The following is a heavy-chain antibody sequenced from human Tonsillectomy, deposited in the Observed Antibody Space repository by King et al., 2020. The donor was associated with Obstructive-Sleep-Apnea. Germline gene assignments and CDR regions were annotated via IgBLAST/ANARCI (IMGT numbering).Heavy chain of an antibody. CDR1: GFTFSSYA. V-gene: IGHV3-30*04. D-gene: IGHD4-11*01. Sequence: VQLVESGGGVVQPGRSLRLSCAASGFTFSSYAMHWVRQAPGKGLEWVAVISYDGSNKYYADSVKGRFTISRDNSKNTLYLQMNSLRAEDTAVYYCARDITTEPVYYGMDVWGQGTTVTVSS. CDR3: ARDITTEPVYYGMDV. CDR2: ISYDGSNK. J-gene: IGHJ6*02.